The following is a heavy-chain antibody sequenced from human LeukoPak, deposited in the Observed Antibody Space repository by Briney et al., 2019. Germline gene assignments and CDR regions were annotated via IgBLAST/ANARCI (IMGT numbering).Heavy chain of an antibody. Sequence: PSETLSLTCTVSGGSISSSNSYWGWIRQPPGQGLEWIGTVFYSGSPYYNPSLKSRVTISMDTSKNQSSLNLTSVTAADTAVYYCARGAFDLWGRGTLVTVSS. V-gene: IGHV4-39*07. CDR2: VFYSGSP. CDR1: GGSISSSNSY. CDR3: ARGAFDL. J-gene: IGHJ2*01.